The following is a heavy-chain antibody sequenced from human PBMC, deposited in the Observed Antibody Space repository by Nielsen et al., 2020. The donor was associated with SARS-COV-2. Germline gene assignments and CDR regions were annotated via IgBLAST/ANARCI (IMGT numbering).Heavy chain of an antibody. Sequence: SCAASGFTFRNYGMHWVRQAPGKGLEWVAVISYDGRDEYYGDFVKGRFTISRDNSKNTLYLQMNSLTTEDTAVYYCAKAHPVCDGDCSSIYYFYGMDVWGQGTTVTVSS. CDR2: ISYDGRDE. CDR1: GFTFRNYG. CDR3: AKAHPVCDGDCSSIYYFYGMDV. V-gene: IGHV3-30*18. D-gene: IGHD2-21*02. J-gene: IGHJ6*02.